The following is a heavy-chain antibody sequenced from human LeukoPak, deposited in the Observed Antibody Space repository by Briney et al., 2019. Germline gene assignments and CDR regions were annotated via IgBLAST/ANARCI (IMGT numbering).Heavy chain of an antibody. CDR1: GFIFSSYA. CDR3: ARISIAAAGSDY. CDR2: IKQDGSEK. D-gene: IGHD6-13*01. J-gene: IGHJ4*02. V-gene: IGHV3-7*01. Sequence: GGSLRLSCAASGFIFSSYAMNWGRQAPGKGLEWVANIKQDGSEKYYVDSVKGRFTISRDNAKNSVYLQMNSLRAEDTAVYYCARISIAAAGSDYWGQGTLVTVSS.